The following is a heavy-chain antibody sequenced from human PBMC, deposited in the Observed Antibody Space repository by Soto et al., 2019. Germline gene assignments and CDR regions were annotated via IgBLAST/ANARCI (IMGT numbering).Heavy chain of an antibody. CDR3: ARGRYGDY. V-gene: IGHV1-18*01. CDR1: GYAFTTYG. J-gene: IGHJ4*02. CDR2: ISAHNGNT. D-gene: IGHD1-1*01. Sequence: QVHLVQSGAEVKKPGASVKVSCKGSGYAFTTYGITWVRQAPGQGLEWMGWISAHNGNTNYAQKLQGRVTVTRDTSTRTAYMELGSLRSDATAVYYCARGRYGDYWGQGALVTVSS.